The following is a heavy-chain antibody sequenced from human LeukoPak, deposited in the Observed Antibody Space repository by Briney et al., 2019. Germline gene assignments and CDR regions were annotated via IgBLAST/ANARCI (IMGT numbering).Heavy chain of an antibody. CDR1: GYTFTGYY. D-gene: IGHD3-3*01. J-gene: IGHJ5*02. CDR3: ARGDTYYDFWSGYHPYNWFDP. Sequence: GASVKVSCKASGYTFTGYYMHWVRQAPGQGLEWMGWINPNSGGTNYEQKFQGRVTMTRDTSISTAYMELSRLRSDDTAVYYCARGDTYYDFWSGYHPYNWFDPWGQGTLVTVSS. CDR2: INPNSGGT. V-gene: IGHV1-2*02.